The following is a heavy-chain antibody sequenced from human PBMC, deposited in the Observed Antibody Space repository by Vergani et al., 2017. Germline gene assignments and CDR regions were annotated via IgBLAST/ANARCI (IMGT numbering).Heavy chain of an antibody. D-gene: IGHD6-6*01. V-gene: IGHV3-21*01. CDR1: GFTFSSYA. CDR3: ARKDSSSRYMDV. J-gene: IGHJ6*03. CDR2: ISSSSSYI. Sequence: EVQLLESGGGLVQPGGSLRLSCAASGFTFSSYAMSWVRQAPGNGLEWVSSISSSSSYIYYADSVKGRFTISRDNAKNSLYLQMNSLRAEDTAVYYCARKDSSSRYMDVWGKGTTVTVSS.